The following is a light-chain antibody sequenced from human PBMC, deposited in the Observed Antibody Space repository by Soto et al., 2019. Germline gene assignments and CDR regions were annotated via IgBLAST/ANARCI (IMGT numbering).Light chain of an antibody. J-gene: IGKJ5*01. CDR3: QKYNDVPAT. CDR2: AAS. V-gene: IGKV1-27*01. Sequence: DIQMTQSPSSLSASVGDRVTITCRASQGISNSLAWYQQKPGKVPKLLIYAASTLQLGVPSRFSGSGSGTDFTLTISSLQPEDVATYYCQKYNDVPATFGLGTRLEIK. CDR1: QGISNS.